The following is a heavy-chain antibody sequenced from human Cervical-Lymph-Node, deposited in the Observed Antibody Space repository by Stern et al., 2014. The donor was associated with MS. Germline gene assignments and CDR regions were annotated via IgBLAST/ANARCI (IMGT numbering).Heavy chain of an antibody. D-gene: IGHD1-26*01. J-gene: IGHJ5*02. CDR1: GGSISNDNFF. CDR2: VHLSGST. V-gene: IGHV4-61*02. Sequence: QVQLQESGPGLVKPSQTLSLTCTVSGGSISNDNFFWSWIRQPAGKGLEWIGRVHLSGSTNYNPSLKSRVTISMDTSMNQFSLKLTSVTAADTAVYYCALGAEWFDPWGQGTLVTVSS. CDR3: ALGAEWFDP.